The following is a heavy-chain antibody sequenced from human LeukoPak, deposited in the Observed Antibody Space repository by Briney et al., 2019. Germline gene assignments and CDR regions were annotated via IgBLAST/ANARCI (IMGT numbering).Heavy chain of an antibody. CDR2: ISANNGDT. CDR3: ARDDYDSSGSMDY. V-gene: IGHV1-18*01. D-gene: IGHD3-22*01. CDR1: GYIFTSYG. J-gene: IGHJ4*02. Sequence: AASVKVSCKASGYIFTSYGISWVRQAPGQGLEWMGWISANNGDTDYPQNLQGRVTMTTDTYTSTAYMELRSLRSEDTAVYYCARDDYDSSGSMDYWGQGTLVTVSS.